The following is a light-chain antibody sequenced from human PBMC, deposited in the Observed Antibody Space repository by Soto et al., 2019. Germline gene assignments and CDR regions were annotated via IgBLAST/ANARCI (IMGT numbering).Light chain of an antibody. CDR2: DVT. CDR3: SSYTSTGTL. J-gene: IGLJ1*01. CDR1: SGDVGGYKY. V-gene: IGLV2-14*01. Sequence: QSALAQPASVSGSPGQSITISCTGTSGDVGGYKYVYWYQQHPGKAPKLMIFDVTNRPSGISTRFSGSKSGNTASLTISGLQADDEADYYCSSYTSTGTLFGTGTKLTVL.